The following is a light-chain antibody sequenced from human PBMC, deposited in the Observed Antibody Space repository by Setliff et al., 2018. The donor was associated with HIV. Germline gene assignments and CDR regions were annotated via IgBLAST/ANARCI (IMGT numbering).Light chain of an antibody. Sequence: QSALTQPPSASGSPGQSVTISCTGTSNDVGDYNYVSWYQQHPGKAPKLIIFEVSQRPSGVPDRFSGSKSGNTASLTVSGLQAEDEADYYCSSYTSSSTDVFGTGTKVTVL. CDR2: EVS. V-gene: IGLV2-8*01. CDR3: SSYTSSSTDV. J-gene: IGLJ1*01. CDR1: SNDVGDYNY.